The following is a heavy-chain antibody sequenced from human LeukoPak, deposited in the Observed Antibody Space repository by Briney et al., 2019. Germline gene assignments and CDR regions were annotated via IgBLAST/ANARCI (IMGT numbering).Heavy chain of an antibody. Sequence: GGSLRPSGVSPGFSFRIHSMTWVRQAAGKGWEGASSVSGGAEMSSYADSVKGRFTVSRDYSNNTLYLHMNSLRDEDTAVYYCARMYCSSTSCYVDGYYYYGMDVWGQGTTVTVSS. CDR1: GFSFRIHS. CDR3: ARMYCSSTSCYVDGYYYYGMDV. V-gene: IGHV3-23*01. CDR2: VSGGAEMS. D-gene: IGHD2-2*01. J-gene: IGHJ6*02.